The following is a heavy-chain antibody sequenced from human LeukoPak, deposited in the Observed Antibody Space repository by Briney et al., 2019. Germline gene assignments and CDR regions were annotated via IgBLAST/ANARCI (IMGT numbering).Heavy chain of an antibody. J-gene: IGHJ4*02. V-gene: IGHV1-69*13. Sequence: SVKVSCKASGGSFINYAISWVRHAPGQGLEWMGGIIPMFVTANYAQKFQGRVTITADESTSTAYMELSSLRSEDTAVYYCWGKGRVVYNNELRFDYWGQGTLVTVSS. CDR3: WGKGRVVYNNELRFDY. D-gene: IGHD3-3*01. CDR1: GGSFINYA. CDR2: IIPMFVTA.